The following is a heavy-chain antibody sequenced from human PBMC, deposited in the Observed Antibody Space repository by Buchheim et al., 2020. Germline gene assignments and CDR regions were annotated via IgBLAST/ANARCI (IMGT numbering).Heavy chain of an antibody. CDR1: GYTFTNYG. CDR3: ARESQWLVLDY. D-gene: IGHD6-19*01. V-gene: IGHV1-18*01. Sequence: QVQLVQSGAEVKKPGASVKVSCKASGYTFTNYGISWVRQAPGQGLEWMGWISVNNGNTNYAQKLQGRVTMTTDTSTSTAYTMLRSLRSHDTAGYYYARESQWLVLDYWGQGTL. J-gene: IGHJ4*02. CDR2: ISVNNGNT.